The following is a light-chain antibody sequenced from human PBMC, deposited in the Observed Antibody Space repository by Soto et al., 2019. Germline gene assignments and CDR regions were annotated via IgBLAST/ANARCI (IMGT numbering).Light chain of an antibody. CDR3: LQDNSYPLT. V-gene: IGKV1-6*01. J-gene: IGKJ1*01. Sequence: AIELTQSPSSLSASLGDSVSINCRASQGIRVELGWYQQRPEAATTLLIYGASTLQTGVPSRFGGSGSGKDFTFTISSLQPEDFATYYCLQDNSYPLTFGQGKKVEL. CDR2: GAS. CDR1: QGIRVE.